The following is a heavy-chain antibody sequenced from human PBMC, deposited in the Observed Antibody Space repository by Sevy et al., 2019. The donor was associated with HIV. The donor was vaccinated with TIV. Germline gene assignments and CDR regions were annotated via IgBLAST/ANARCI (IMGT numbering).Heavy chain of an antibody. J-gene: IGHJ6*02. CDR2: ISAYNGNT. Sequence: ASVKVSCKASGYTFTSYGISWVRQAPGQGLEWMGWISAYNGNTNYAQKLQDRVTMTTDTSTSTAYMELRSLRSDDTAVYYCARDPYYDFWSGYSYYYYYYGMDVWGQRTTVTVSS. CDR3: ARDPYYDFWSGYSYYYYYYGMDV. D-gene: IGHD3-3*01. V-gene: IGHV1-18*01. CDR1: GYTFTSYG.